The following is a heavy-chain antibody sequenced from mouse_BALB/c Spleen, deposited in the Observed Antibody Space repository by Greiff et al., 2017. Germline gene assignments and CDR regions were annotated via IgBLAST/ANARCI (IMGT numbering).Heavy chain of an antibody. CDR3: ARRGTTGGYYFDY. CDR2: ISSGGSYT. Sequence: EVMLVESGGGLVKPGGSLKLSCAASGFTFSSYAMSWVRQTPEKRLEWVATISSGGSYTYYPDSVKGRFTISRDNAKNTLYLQMSSLRSEDTAMYYCARRGTTGGYYFDYWGQGTTLTVSS. CDR1: GFTFSSYA. V-gene: IGHV5-9-1*01. D-gene: IGHD1-1*01. J-gene: IGHJ2*01.